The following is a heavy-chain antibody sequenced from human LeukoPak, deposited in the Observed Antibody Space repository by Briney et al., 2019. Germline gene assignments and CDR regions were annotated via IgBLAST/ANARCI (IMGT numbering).Heavy chain of an antibody. CDR2: ISSSSSTI. CDR3: AKDQWELLY. J-gene: IGHJ4*02. D-gene: IGHD1-26*01. Sequence: GGSLRLSCAASGFTFSSYSMNWVRQAPGKGLEWVSYISSSSSTIYYADSVKGRFTISRDNSKNTLYLQMNSLRAEDTAVYYCAKDQWELLYWGQGTLVTVSS. V-gene: IGHV3-48*01. CDR1: GFTFSSYS.